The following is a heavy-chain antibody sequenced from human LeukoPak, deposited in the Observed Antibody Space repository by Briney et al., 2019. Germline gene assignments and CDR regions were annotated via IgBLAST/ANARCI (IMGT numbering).Heavy chain of an antibody. J-gene: IGHJ4*02. Sequence: GASVKVSCKASGYTFTSYGISWVRQAPGQGLEWMGWISAYNGNTNYAQKFQERVTITRDMSTSTAYMELSSLRSEDTAVYYCAAESAVAGIDFDYWGQGTLVTVSS. CDR3: AAESAVAGIDFDY. D-gene: IGHD6-19*01. CDR1: GYTFTSYG. CDR2: ISAYNGNT. V-gene: IGHV1-18*01.